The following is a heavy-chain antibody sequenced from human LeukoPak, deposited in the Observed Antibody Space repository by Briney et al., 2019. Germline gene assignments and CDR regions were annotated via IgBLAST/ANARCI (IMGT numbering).Heavy chain of an antibody. Sequence: SVKVSCKASGGTFSSYAISCVRQAPGQGLEWMGGIIPIFGTANYAQKFQGRVTITADESTSTAYMELSSLRSEDTAVYYCARALPNVESGRITKILVAADALDNWGQGTMVIVSS. CDR2: IIPIFGTA. V-gene: IGHV1-69*01. CDR3: ARALPNVESGRITKILVAADALDN. D-gene: IGHD3-22*01. CDR1: GGTFSSYA. J-gene: IGHJ3*02.